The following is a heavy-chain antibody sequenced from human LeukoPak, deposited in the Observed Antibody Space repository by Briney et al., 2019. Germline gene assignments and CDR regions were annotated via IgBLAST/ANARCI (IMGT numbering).Heavy chain of an antibody. V-gene: IGHV3-7*01. D-gene: IGHD6-13*01. Sequence: SGGSLRLSCAASGFTFSGYWMSWVRQAPGKGLEWVANIKQDGSEKYYVDSVKGRFTISRDNPKNSLYLQMNSLRAEDTAVYYCAKDGDNIAEAPFDYWGQGTLVTVSS. CDR3: AKDGDNIAEAPFDY. CDR1: GFTFSGYW. CDR2: IKQDGSEK. J-gene: IGHJ4*02.